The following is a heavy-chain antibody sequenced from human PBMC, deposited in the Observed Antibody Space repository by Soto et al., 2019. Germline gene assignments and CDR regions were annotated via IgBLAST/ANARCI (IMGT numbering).Heavy chain of an antibody. CDR2: ISWNSGGI. Sequence: GGSLRLSCAASGFSFDDYAMHWVRQTPGEGLEWVSGISWNSGGIGYADSVKGRFTISRDNAKNSLYLQMNSLRAEDTALYYCAKDSRFYTGYTWAPDAFDIWGQGTMVTVSS. V-gene: IGHV3-9*01. J-gene: IGHJ3*02. CDR1: GFSFDDYA. D-gene: IGHD1-20*01. CDR3: AKDSRFYTGYTWAPDAFDI.